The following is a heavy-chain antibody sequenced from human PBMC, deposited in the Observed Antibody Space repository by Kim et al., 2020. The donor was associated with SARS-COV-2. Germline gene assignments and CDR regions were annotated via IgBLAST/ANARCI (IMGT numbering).Heavy chain of an antibody. CDR3: ARGVVVPADLPYYYYYGTDV. V-gene: IGHV3-21*01. J-gene: IGHJ6*02. D-gene: IGHD2-2*01. CDR1: GFTFSSYS. Sequence: GGSLRLSCAASGFTFSSYSMNWVRQAPGKGLEWVSSISSSSSFIYYADSVKGRFTISRDNAKNSLYLQMNSLRAEDTAVYYCARGVVVPADLPYYYYYGTDVWGQGTTVTVSS. CDR2: ISSSSSFI.